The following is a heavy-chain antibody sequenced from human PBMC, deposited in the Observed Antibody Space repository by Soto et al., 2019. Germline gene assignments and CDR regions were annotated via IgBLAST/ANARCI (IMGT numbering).Heavy chain of an antibody. V-gene: IGHV3-21*01. D-gene: IGHD3-10*01. J-gene: IGHJ5*02. Sequence: EVQLVESGGGLVKPGGSLRLSCAASGFTFSSYSMNWVRQAPGKGLEWVSSISSSSSYIYYADSVKGRFTISRDNAKNSLYLQMNSLRAEDTAVYYCARGVYGSGRDDNWFDPWGQGTLVTVSS. CDR2: ISSSSSYI. CDR3: ARGVYGSGRDDNWFDP. CDR1: GFTFSSYS.